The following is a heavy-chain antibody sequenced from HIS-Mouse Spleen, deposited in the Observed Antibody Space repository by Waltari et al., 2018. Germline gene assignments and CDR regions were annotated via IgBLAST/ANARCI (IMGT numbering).Heavy chain of an antibody. CDR3: ARHEGQQLVTSLFDY. V-gene: IGHV4-39*01. D-gene: IGHD6-13*01. J-gene: IGHJ4*01. Sequence: QLQLQESGPGLVKPSETLSLTCTVPGGSISSSSYYWAWIRQPPGKGLEWIGSIYYSGSTYYNPSLKSRVTISVDTSKNQFSLKLSSVTAADTAVYYCARHEGQQLVTSLFDYWGQGTLVTVSS. CDR1: GGSISSSSYY. CDR2: IYYSGST.